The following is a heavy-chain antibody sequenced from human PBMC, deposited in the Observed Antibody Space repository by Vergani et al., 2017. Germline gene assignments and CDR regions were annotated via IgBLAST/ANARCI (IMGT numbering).Heavy chain of an antibody. Sequence: QVQLQQWGAGLLKPSETLSLTCTVSGGSISSSSYYWSWIRQPPGKGLEWIGEINHSGSTNYNPSLKSRVTISVDTSKNQFSLKLSSVTAADTAVYYCARGLLWYSSSWWFDPWGQGTLVTVSS. D-gene: IGHD6-13*01. V-gene: IGHV4-34*01. J-gene: IGHJ5*02. CDR3: ARGLLWYSSSWWFDP. CDR1: GGSISSSSYY. CDR2: INHSGST.